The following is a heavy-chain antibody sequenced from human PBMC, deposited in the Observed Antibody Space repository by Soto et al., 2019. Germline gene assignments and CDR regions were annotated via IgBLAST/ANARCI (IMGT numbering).Heavy chain of an antibody. Sequence: EVQLLESGGGLVQPGGSLRLSCAASGFTFSSYAMSWVRQAPGKGLEWVSAISGSGSSTYYADSVKGRFTISRDNSNNTLYLQMTSLRAEDTAVYYCAKELTCCSGGSCWGGAFDIWGHGTMVTVSS. D-gene: IGHD2-15*01. CDR3: AKELTCCSGGSCWGGAFDI. V-gene: IGHV3-23*01. J-gene: IGHJ3*02. CDR1: GFTFSSYA. CDR2: ISGSGSST.